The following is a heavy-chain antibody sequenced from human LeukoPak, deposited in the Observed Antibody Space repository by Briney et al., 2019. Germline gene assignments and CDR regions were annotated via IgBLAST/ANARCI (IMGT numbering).Heavy chain of an antibody. CDR3: AKGLGFGDFPYYYYYYMDV. D-gene: IGHD3-10*01. Sequence: HPGGSLGLSCAASGFTFSSYAMSWVRQAPGKGLEWVSAISGGGGSTYYADSVKGRFTISRDNSKNTLYLQMNSLRAEDTAVYYCAKGLGFGDFPYYYYYYMDVWGKGTTVTVSS. CDR1: GFTFSSYA. J-gene: IGHJ6*03. V-gene: IGHV3-23*01. CDR2: ISGGGGST.